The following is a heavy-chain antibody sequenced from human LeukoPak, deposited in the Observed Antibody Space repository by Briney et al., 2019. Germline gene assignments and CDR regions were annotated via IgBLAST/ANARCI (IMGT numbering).Heavy chain of an antibody. CDR1: GYSFTSYW. V-gene: IGHV5-51*01. D-gene: IGHD3-3*01. Sequence: GESLKISCKGSGYSFTSYWIGWVRQMPGKGLEGMGIIYPGDSDTRYSPSFQGQVTISADKSISTAYLQWSSLKASDTAMYYCERHLIIDGVRVFDPWGQGTLVTVSS. CDR3: ERHLIIDGVRVFDP. CDR2: IYPGDSDT. J-gene: IGHJ5*02.